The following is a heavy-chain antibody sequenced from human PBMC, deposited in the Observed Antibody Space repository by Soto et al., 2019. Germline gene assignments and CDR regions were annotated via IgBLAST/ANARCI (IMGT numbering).Heavy chain of an antibody. V-gene: IGHV4-30-4*01. CDR2: IYYSGST. CDR1: GASISSGDYY. D-gene: IGHD1-26*01. Sequence: QVQLQESGPGLVKPSQTLSLTCTVSGASISSGDYYWSWIRQPPGKGLEWIGYIYYSGSTYQNPSLKSRVTISVDTSKNQFSLKLSPVTAADTAVYYCARGSYYPNAYFDFWGRGTLVTVSS. CDR3: ARGSYYPNAYFDF. J-gene: IGHJ4*02.